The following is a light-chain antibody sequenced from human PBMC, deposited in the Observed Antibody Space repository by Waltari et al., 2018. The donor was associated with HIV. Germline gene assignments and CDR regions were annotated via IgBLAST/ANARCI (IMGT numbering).Light chain of an antibody. Sequence: EIVLTQSPATLSLSPGERATLSCRASQSVSVYLAWYQQKPGQAPRLLIYDASNRATGIPVRFSGSGSGTDFTLTISILEPEDFAVYYCYQRSDWPRTFGQGTKVEIK. CDR3: YQRSDWPRT. V-gene: IGKV3-11*01. CDR1: QSVSVY. J-gene: IGKJ1*01. CDR2: DAS.